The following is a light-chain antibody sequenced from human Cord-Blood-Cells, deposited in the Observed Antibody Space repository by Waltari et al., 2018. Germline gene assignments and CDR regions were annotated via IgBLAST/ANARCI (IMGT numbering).Light chain of an antibody. V-gene: IGLV2-14*01. Sequence: QSALTQPASVSGSPGQSITISCPGTSSDVGGYNYGSWYQLHPGRAPNLMIYDVSNRPAGVSNRFSGAKSGNTASMTISGLQADVGADYYGRSYTSSSTLEFGGGTKLTVL. CDR1: SSDVGGYNY. J-gene: IGLJ3*02. CDR3: RSYTSSSTLE. CDR2: DVS.